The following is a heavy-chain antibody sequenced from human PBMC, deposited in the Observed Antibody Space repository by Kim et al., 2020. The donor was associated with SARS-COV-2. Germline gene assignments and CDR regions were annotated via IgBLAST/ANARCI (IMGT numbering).Heavy chain of an antibody. CDR3: AKTNTVTYYHAMDV. V-gene: IGHV1-2*02. J-gene: IGHJ6*02. Sequence: QQFQGRVTMTRDKSISTAYMEFSRLRSDDTAVYYCAKTNTVTYYHAMDVWGQGTTVTVSS. D-gene: IGHD4-4*01.